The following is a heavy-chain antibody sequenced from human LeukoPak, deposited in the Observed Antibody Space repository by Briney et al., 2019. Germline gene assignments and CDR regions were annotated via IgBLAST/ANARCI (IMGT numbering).Heavy chain of an antibody. CDR2: INPNSGGT. CDR1: GYTFTGYY. D-gene: IGHD5-18*01. V-gene: IGHV1-2*02. Sequence: ASVKVSCKASGYTFTGYYMHWVRQAPGQGLEWMGWINPNSGGTNYAQKFQGRVTMTRDTSISTAYMELSRLRSDDTAVYYCARGPDTAMVKGVAFDIWGQGTMVTVSS. J-gene: IGHJ3*02. CDR3: ARGPDTAMVKGVAFDI.